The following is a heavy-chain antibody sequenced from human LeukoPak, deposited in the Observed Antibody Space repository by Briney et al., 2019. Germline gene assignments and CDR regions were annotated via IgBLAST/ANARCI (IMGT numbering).Heavy chain of an antibody. D-gene: IGHD2-21*02. J-gene: IGHJ4*02. Sequence: SGGSLRLSCAASGFTFDGYTMNWVRQAPGKGLEWVASISSRSDYIYYADSVRGRFTVSREKAKNSLSLQMNTLRAEDTATYYCARAEASVTAFDFWGQGSLVTVSS. CDR3: ARAEASVTAFDF. CDR1: GFTFDGYT. CDR2: ISSRSDYI. V-gene: IGHV3-21*01.